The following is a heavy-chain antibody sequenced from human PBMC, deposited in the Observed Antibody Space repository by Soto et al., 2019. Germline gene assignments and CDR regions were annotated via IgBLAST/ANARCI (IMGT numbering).Heavy chain of an antibody. CDR2: ISGSGGST. CDR3: AKDLTRVTIFGVAPRGWLDV. V-gene: IGHV3-23*01. D-gene: IGHD3-3*01. Sequence: TGGSLRLTCAASGFNFSSYAMSWVRQAPGKGLEWVASISGSGGSTYYADSVKGRFTISRDNSKNTLYLQMNSLRAEDPAVYYGAKDLTRVTIFGVAPRGWLDVWGQGTLVTVSS. J-gene: IGHJ5*02. CDR1: GFNFSSYA.